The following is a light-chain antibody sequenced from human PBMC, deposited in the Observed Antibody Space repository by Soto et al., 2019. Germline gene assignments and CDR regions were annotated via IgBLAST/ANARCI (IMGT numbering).Light chain of an antibody. J-gene: IGKJ3*01. V-gene: IGKV3-11*01. CDR1: QSVSSY. CDR3: QQRSNWPPIFT. CDR2: DAS. Sequence: EIVLTQSPATLSLSPGERATLSCRASQSVSSYLAWYQQKPGQAPRLLLYDASNRATGIPARFSGSGSGTDFTLTISSLEPEDFAVYYCQQRSNWPPIFTFGPGTKVEIK.